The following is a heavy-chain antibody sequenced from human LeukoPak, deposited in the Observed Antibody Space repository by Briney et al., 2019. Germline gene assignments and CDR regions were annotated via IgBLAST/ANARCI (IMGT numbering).Heavy chain of an antibody. J-gene: IGHJ4*02. Sequence: GGSLRLSCAASGFTFRNYGIHWVRQAPGKGLEWVSAISGSGGSTYYADSVKGRFTFSRGNSKNTLYLQMNSLRAEDTAVYFCAKDYDMWTGSLDYWGQGTLVTVSS. V-gene: IGHV3-23*01. CDR3: AKDYDMWTGSLDY. D-gene: IGHD3-9*01. CDR1: GFTFRNYG. CDR2: ISGSGGST.